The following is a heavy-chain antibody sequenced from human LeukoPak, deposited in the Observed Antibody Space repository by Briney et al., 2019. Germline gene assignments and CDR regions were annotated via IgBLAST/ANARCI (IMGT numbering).Heavy chain of an antibody. D-gene: IGHD3-10*01. Sequence: GGSLRLSCAASGFTFSTYWMSWVRQLPGKGLQWVANINEDGSEKDYVDSVKGRFTISRDNAKNSLYLQMDSLRAEDTAVYYCARDPGLPNGMGVWGQGTTVTISS. CDR1: GFTFSTYW. CDR3: ARDPGLPNGMGV. V-gene: IGHV3-7*01. J-gene: IGHJ6*02. CDR2: INEDGSEK.